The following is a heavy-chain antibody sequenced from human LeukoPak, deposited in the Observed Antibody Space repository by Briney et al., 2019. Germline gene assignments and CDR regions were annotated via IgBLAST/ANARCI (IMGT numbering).Heavy chain of an antibody. J-gene: IGHJ3*02. CDR3: ARVGHRYYYDSSGPAGAFDI. V-gene: IGHV4-39*07. Sequence: SENLSLTCTVSGGSISSSSYYWGWIRQPPGQGLEWIGSIYYSGCTYYNPSLKSRVTISVDTSKNQFSLKLSSVTAADTAVYYCARVGHRYYYDSSGPAGAFDIWGQGTMVTVSS. CDR1: GGSISSSSYY. D-gene: IGHD3-22*01. CDR2: IYYSGCT.